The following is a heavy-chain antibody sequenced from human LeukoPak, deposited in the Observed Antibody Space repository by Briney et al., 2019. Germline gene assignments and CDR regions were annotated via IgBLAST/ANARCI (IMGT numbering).Heavy chain of an antibody. J-gene: IGHJ4*02. CDR1: GFAFSSYS. CDR2: MTSVTYI. CDR3: ASADYYGSGSHYTFRGLDY. V-gene: IGHV3-21*01. Sequence: GGSLRLSCAASGFAFSSYSMHWVRQAPGKRLEWVSSMTSVTYIYYAASVKGRFTISRDNAKNSLYLQMNNLRVEDTAVYYCASADYYGSGSHYTFRGLDYWGQGTLVTVSS. D-gene: IGHD3-10*01.